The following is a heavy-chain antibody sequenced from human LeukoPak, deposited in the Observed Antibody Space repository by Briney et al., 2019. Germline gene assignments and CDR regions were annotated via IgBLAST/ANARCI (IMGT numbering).Heavy chain of an antibody. J-gene: IGHJ4*02. CDR2: IYIAGTT. D-gene: IGHD2-2*01. Sequence: GGSLRLSCAASGFAVSSNHMNWVRQAPGKGLEWVSIIYIAGTTHYADSVKGRFTISRDNSINTVYLQMNSLRAEDTAVYYCARDSNSHYYFDYWGQGTLVTVSS. CDR3: ARDSNSHYYFDY. V-gene: IGHV3-53*01. CDR1: GFAVSSNH.